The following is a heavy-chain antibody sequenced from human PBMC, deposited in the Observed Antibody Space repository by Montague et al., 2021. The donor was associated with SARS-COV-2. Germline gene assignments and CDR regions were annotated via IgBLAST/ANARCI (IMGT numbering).Heavy chain of an antibody. CDR1: GFTFSNYD. CDR3: TRDYWSIVGGGLDI. V-gene: IGHV3-48*03. CDR2: ISTSAYTT. Sequence: SLRLSCAASGFTFSNYDMNWVRQAPGKGPEWISYISTSAYTTSYAGSVKGRFTISRDNGKNSLYLQMNSLRVEDTAVYYCTRDYWSIVGGGLDIWGQGTKVTVSS. D-gene: IGHD2-2*01. J-gene: IGHJ3*02.